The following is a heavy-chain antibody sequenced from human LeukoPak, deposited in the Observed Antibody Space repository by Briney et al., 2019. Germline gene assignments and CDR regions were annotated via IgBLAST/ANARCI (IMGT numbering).Heavy chain of an antibody. CDR3: ATDLIRDYGDHPMYYSDY. V-gene: IGHV1-24*01. D-gene: IGHD4-17*01. Sequence: RASVKVSCKASGYTLTELSMHWVRQAPGKGLEWMGGFYSEGGKTNYAQKFQGRVTMTEDKSTNTAYMELTSLRSEDTAVYYCATDLIRDYGDHPMYYSDYWGQGTLVTVSS. CDR1: GYTLTELS. CDR2: FYSEGGKT. J-gene: IGHJ4*02.